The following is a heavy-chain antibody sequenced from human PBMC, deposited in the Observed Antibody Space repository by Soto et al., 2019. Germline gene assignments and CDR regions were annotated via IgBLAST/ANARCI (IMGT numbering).Heavy chain of an antibody. CDR2: INPNSGGT. J-gene: IGHJ4*02. CDR1: GYTFTGYY. Sequence: ASVKVSCKASGYTFTGYYMHWVRKAPGQGLEWMGWINPNSGGTNYAQKFQGRVTMTRDTSISTAYMELSRLRSDDTAVNYCARVLYDSSGYYYVGLDYWGQGTLVTVSS. V-gene: IGHV1-2*02. CDR3: ARVLYDSSGYYYVGLDY. D-gene: IGHD3-22*01.